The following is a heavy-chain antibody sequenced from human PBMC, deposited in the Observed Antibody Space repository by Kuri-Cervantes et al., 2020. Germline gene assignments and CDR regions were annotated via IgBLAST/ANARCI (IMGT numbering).Heavy chain of an antibody. CDR1: GYTFTNYG. CDR2: ISAYNGNT. J-gene: IGHJ6*02. CDR3: VKYTAGEMTIFPREYYYYGMDV. D-gene: IGHD3-9*01. V-gene: IGHV1-18*01. Sequence: ASVPVSCKASGYTFTNYGISWVRQAPGQGLEWMGWISAYNGNTNYEQKLQGRVTITTDTSTSTAYMELRILRSDDTAVYYCVKYTAGEMTIFPREYYYYGMDVWGQGTTVTVSS.